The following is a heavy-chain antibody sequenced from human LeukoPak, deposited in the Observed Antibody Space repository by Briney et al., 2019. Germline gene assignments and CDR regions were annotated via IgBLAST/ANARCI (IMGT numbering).Heavy chain of an antibody. V-gene: IGHV3-7*01. CDR3: ARDPLAARAVRWASWYFDL. Sequence: GGSLRLSCAASGFTFSSYWMCWVRQAPGKGLEWVANIKQDGSEKYYVDSVKGRFTISRDNAKNSLYLQMNSLRAEDTAVYYCARDPLAARAVRWASWYFDLWGRGTLVTVSS. J-gene: IGHJ2*01. CDR2: IKQDGSEK. D-gene: IGHD6-6*01. CDR1: GFTFSSYW.